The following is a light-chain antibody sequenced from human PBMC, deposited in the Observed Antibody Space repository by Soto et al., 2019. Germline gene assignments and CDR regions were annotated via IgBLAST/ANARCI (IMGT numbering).Light chain of an antibody. CDR1: QSVNSN. Sequence: EIVMTQSPATLSVSPGERATLSCRASQSVNSNLAWYQQKPGQAPRLLIYGASTRAADIPARFSGGGSGTEFTLTISSLQSEDFAVYYCQQYNNWLSFGGGTKVEIK. J-gene: IGKJ4*01. V-gene: IGKV3-15*01. CDR2: GAS. CDR3: QQYNNWLS.